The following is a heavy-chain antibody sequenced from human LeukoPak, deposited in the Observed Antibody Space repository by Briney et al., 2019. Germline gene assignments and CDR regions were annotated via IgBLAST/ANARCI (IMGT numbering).Heavy chain of an antibody. Sequence: GGSLRLSCAASGFTFSTYGMHWVRQAPGKGLEWVAFIRYDGSHKYYADSVKGRFTISRDNSKNTMYLQMNSLRAEDTAVYYCATRIATLLRDYWGQGILVTVSS. V-gene: IGHV3-30*02. CDR2: IRYDGSHK. CDR3: ATRIATLLRDY. J-gene: IGHJ4*02. D-gene: IGHD6-13*01. CDR1: GFTFSTYG.